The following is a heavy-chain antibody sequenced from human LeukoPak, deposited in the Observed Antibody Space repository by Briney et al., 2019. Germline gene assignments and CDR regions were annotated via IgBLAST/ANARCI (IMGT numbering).Heavy chain of an antibody. V-gene: IGHV3-30*03. Sequence: PGTSLRLSCAASGLSFSSFSMHWVRQAPGRGLEWVSGVSYDGREKYYADSVKGRFTISRDNSKNTLFLHMNSLGTEDTSVYYCASDPNRLISMSGGYFALWGRGTLVTVSS. CDR1: GLSFSSFS. CDR2: VSYDGREK. J-gene: IGHJ2*01. D-gene: IGHD3-16*01. CDR3: ASDPNRLISMSGGYFAL.